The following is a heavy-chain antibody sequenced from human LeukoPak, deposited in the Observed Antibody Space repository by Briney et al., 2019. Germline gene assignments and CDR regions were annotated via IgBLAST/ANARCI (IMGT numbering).Heavy chain of an antibody. J-gene: IGHJ4*02. CDR3: AYAQATDYFDY. CDR1: GGAISSYY. Sequence: SETLSLTCTVSGGAISSYYWSWIRQPPGKGLEWIGYIYYSGSTNYNPSLKSRVTISVDTSKNQFSLKLSSVTAADTAVYYCAYAQATDYFDYWGQGTLVTVSS. CDR2: IYYSGST. V-gene: IGHV4-59*01. D-gene: IGHD1-1*01.